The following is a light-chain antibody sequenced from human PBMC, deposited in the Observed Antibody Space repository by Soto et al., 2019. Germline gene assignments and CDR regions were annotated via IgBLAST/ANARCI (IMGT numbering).Light chain of an antibody. CDR1: QSVSSN. J-gene: IGKJ2*01. CDR3: QQYNKWPPYT. CDR2: GAS. Sequence: EIVMTQSPATLSVSPGERATLSCRASQSVSSNLAWYQQKPGQAPRLLIYGASTKTTGIPARFSGSGSGTEFTLTISILKPEDFAVNYCQQYNKWPPYTFGQGTKLEIK. V-gene: IGKV3-15*01.